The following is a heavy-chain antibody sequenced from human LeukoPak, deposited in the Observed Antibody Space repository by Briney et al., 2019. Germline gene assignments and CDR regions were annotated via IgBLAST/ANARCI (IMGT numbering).Heavy chain of an antibody. V-gene: IGHV3-23*01. CDR3: ARDKRSWNEYFDY. CDR2: ISGSGGST. Sequence: PGGSLRLSCAASGFTFSSYAMSWVRQAPGKGLEWVSAISGSGGSTYYADSVKGRFTISRDNSKNTLYLQMNSLRAEDTAVYYCARDKRSWNEYFDYWGQGTLVTVSS. CDR1: GFTFSSYA. J-gene: IGHJ4*02. D-gene: IGHD1-1*01.